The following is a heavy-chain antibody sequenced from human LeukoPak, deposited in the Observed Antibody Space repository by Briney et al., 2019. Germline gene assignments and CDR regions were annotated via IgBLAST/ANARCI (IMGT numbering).Heavy chain of an antibody. CDR3: AKDGSGMATIREGYFDY. CDR1: GFTFSYYG. V-gene: IGHV3-30*02. J-gene: IGHJ4*02. Sequence: GRSLRLSCAASGFTFSYYGMHWVRQAPGKGLEWVAFIRYGGNNKYYADSVKGRFTISRDNSKNTLYLQMNSLRPEDTAVYYCAKDGSGMATIREGYFDYWGQGTLVTVSS. D-gene: IGHD5-24*01. CDR2: IRYGGNNK.